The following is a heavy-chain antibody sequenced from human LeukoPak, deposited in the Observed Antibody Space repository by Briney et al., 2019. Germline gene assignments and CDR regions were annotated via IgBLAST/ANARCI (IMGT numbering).Heavy chain of an antibody. V-gene: IGHV3-48*03. J-gene: IGHJ3*02. CDR3: ARGMVYYDSSGYYGPFDI. D-gene: IGHD3-22*01. CDR2: INSSGSTR. Sequence: GESLRLSCAASGFTFSSYGMNWVRQAPGKGLEWVSYINSSGSTRYYADSVKGRFTISRDNAKNSLYLQMNSLRAEDTAVYYCARGMVYYDSSGYYGPFDIWGQGTMVTASS. CDR1: GFTFSSYG.